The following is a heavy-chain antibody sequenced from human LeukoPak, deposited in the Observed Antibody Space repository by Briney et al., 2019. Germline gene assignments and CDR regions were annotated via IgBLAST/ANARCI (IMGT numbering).Heavy chain of an antibody. Sequence: GGSLRLSCATSGFTFNNYWMTWVRQAPGKGLEWVANIKQDGSEADYVDSVKGRFTISGDNAKNSLYLQMNSLRAEDTAVYYCARTLPSYWGQGTLVTVSS. CDR1: GFTFNNYW. J-gene: IGHJ4*02. CDR2: IKQDGSEA. V-gene: IGHV3-7*01. CDR3: ARTLPSY.